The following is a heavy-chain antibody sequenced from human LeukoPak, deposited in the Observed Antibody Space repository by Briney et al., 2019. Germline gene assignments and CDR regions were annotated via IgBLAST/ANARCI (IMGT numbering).Heavy chain of an antibody. V-gene: IGHV1-2*02. Sequence: ASVKVSCKASGYTFTGYYMHWVRQAPGQGLEWMGWINPNSGGTNYAQKFQGRVTMTRDTSISTAYMELSRLRSDDTAVYYCARCPTIAGDRHYGMDVWGQATKASVSS. CDR2: INPNSGGT. CDR3: ARCPTIAGDRHYGMDV. J-gene: IGHJ6*02. CDR1: GYTFTGYY. D-gene: IGHD3-16*01.